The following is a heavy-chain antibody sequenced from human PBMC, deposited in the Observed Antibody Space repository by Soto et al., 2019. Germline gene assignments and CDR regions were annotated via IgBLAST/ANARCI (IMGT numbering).Heavy chain of an antibody. CDR2: IRSKSDGGTT. V-gene: IGHV3-15*07. CDR1: GFTFTNAW. J-gene: IGHJ4*02. CDR3: TTDGPLDY. Sequence: PGGSLRLSCAASGFTFTNAWMNWVRQVPGKGLEWVGRIRSKSDGGTTDYAAAVKGRFSISRDDSKNTLFLQMNSLKTEDTAFYYCTTDGPLDYWGQGTLVTVSS.